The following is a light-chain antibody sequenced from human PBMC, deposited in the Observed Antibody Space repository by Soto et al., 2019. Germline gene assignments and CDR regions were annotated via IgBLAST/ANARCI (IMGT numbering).Light chain of an antibody. CDR1: QSVSNS. J-gene: IGKJ2*01. CDR2: DAS. CDR3: QQRSNWPALYT. V-gene: IGKV3-11*01. Sequence: ETVLTQSPATLSLSPGERAILSCRASQSVSNSLAWYQQKPGQDPRLLIYDASSRATGIPARFSSSGSGTDFTLTISSLEPEDFAVDYCQQRSNWPALYTFGQGTKLETK.